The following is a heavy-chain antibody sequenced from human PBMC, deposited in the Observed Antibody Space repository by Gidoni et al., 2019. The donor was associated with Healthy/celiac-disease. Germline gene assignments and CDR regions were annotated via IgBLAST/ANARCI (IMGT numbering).Heavy chain of an antibody. CDR3: ARLGVTTWPVDY. Sequence: EVQLVQSGAEVKTPWASLKISCTGSGYSFTSYRIGWVRQMPGKGLEWMGIIYPGDSDTRYSPSFQGQVTISADKSISTAYLKWSSLKASDTAMYYCARLGVTTWPVDYWGQGTLVTVSS. CDR1: GYSFTSYR. D-gene: IGHD4-4*01. J-gene: IGHJ4*02. CDR2: IYPGDSDT. V-gene: IGHV5-51*03.